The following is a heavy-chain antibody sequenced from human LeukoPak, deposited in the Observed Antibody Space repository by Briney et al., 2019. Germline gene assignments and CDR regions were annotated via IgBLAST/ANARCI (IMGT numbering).Heavy chain of an antibody. D-gene: IGHD3-3*01. CDR2: ISSSSSYI. V-gene: IGHV3-21*01. J-gene: IGHJ4*02. CDR1: GFTFSSYS. Sequence: GGSLRLSCAASGFTFSSYSMNWVRQAPGKGLEWVSSISSSSSYIYYADSVKGRFTISRDNAKNSLYLQMNSLRAEDTAVYYCARDKSGYSNFDYWGQGTLVTVSS. CDR3: ARDKSGYSNFDY.